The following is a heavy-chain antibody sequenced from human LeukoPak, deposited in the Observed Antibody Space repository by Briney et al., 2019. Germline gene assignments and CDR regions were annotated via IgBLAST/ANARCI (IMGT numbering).Heavy chain of an antibody. V-gene: IGHV1-18*01. CDR2: ISAYNGNT. CDR1: GGTFSSYA. CDR3: ARATYGMDV. J-gene: IGHJ6*02. D-gene: IGHD4-17*01. Sequence: VASVKVSCKASGGTFSSYAISWVRQAPGQGLEWMGWISAYNGNTNYAQKLQGRVTMTTDTSTSTAYMELRSLRSDDTAVYYCARATYGMDVWGQGTTVTVSS.